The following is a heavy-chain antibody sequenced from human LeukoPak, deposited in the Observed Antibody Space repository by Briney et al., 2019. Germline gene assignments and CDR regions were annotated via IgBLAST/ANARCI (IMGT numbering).Heavy chain of an antibody. V-gene: IGHV3-30*02. CDR3: AQDVHWLGTDL. CDR2: IGPDGSHT. D-gene: IGHD6-19*01. Sequence: PGGSLRLSCAAAGFTFSNFGMHWVRHAPGKGLEWEGYIGPDGSHTSYAKSVRGRFTISRDNPKNTLYLQMHSLRPDDTAVYYCAQDVHWLGTDLWGKGTLVTVSS. J-gene: IGHJ5*02. CDR1: GFTFSNFG.